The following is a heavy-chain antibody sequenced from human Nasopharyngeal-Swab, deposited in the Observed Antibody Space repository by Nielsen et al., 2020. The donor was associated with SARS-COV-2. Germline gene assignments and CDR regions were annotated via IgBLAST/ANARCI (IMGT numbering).Heavy chain of an antibody. CDR3: AREIAGRDEGDWFDP. CDR2: INSSGGST. V-gene: IGHV1-46*01. D-gene: IGHD5-24*01. CDR1: GYTFTSYY. Sequence: ASVKVSCKASGYTFTSYYMHWVRQAPGQGLEWMGIINSSGGSTSYAQKFQGRVTMTRDTSTSTVYMELSSLRSEDTAVYYCAREIAGRDEGDWFDPWGQGTLVTVSS. J-gene: IGHJ5*02.